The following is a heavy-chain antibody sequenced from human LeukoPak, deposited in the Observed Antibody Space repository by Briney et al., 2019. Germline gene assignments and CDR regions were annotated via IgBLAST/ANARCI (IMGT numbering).Heavy chain of an antibody. CDR2: IYYSGST. J-gene: IGHJ4*02. D-gene: IGHD3-16*02. Sequence: SETLSLTCAVSGYSITTSYYWSWIRQPPGKGLEWIGYIYYSGSTNYNPSLKSRVTISVDTSKNQFSLKLSSVTAADTAVYYCARGAGDYVWGSYRFFDYWGQGTLVTVSS. CDR1: GYSITTSYY. CDR3: ARGAGDYVWGSYRFFDY. V-gene: IGHV4-59*01.